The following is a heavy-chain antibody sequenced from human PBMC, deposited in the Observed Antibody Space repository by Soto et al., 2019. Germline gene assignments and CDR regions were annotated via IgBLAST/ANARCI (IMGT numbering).Heavy chain of an antibody. Sequence: QVQLVQSGAEVKKPGASVKVSCKASGYTFTSYGISWEREAPGQGLEWMGWISAYNGNTKYAQKFQGRVTMTTDTSTSTAYMEVRSLRSDDPAVYYCARDAAAGLNDYWGQGTLVTVSS. CDR1: GYTFTSYG. J-gene: IGHJ4*02. V-gene: IGHV1-18*01. CDR2: ISAYNGNT. CDR3: ARDAAAGLNDY. D-gene: IGHD6-13*01.